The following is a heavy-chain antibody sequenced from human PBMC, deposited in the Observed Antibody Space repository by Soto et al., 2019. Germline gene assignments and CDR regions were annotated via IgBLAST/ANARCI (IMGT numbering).Heavy chain of an antibody. CDR3: ASDATRFIFDY. J-gene: IGHJ4*02. Sequence: SETLSLTCTVSGGSISSTSHYWDWIRQPPGKGLEWIGSIYYSGSTYDNPSLKSRVTMSVDTSKNRFSLNLSSVTAADTAVYYCASDATRFIFDYWGQGTQVTVSS. CDR1: GGSISSTSHY. V-gene: IGHV4-39*01. CDR2: IYYSGST. D-gene: IGHD2-2*01.